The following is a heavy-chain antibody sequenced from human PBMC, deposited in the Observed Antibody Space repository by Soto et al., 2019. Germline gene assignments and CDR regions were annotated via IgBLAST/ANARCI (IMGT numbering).Heavy chain of an antibody. CDR1: GYTFTSYG. Sequence: QVQLVQSGAEVKKPGASVKVSCKASGYTFTSYGISWVRQAPGQGLEWMGWISAYNGNTNYAQKLQGRVTMTTDPSTSTAYMEVRSLRSDDPAVYYCARSSGTSYLWFDPWGQGTLVTVSS. J-gene: IGHJ5*02. CDR2: ISAYNGNT. CDR3: ARSSGTSYLWFDP. D-gene: IGHD1-26*01. V-gene: IGHV1-18*01.